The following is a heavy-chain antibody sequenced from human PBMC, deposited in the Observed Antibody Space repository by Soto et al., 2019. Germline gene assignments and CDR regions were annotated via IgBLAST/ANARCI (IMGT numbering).Heavy chain of an antibody. CDR3: ARKMGTYCSSTSCDNWFDP. CDR1: GDSVSSNSAA. V-gene: IGHV6-1*01. D-gene: IGHD2-2*01. J-gene: IGHJ5*02. CDR2: TYYRSKWYN. Sequence: SPTLSLTCAISGDSVSSNSAAWNWIRQSPSRGLEWLGRTYYRSKWYNDYAVSVKSRITINPDTSKNQFSLQLNSVTPEDTAVYYCARKMGTYCSSTSCDNWFDPWGQGTLVTVSS.